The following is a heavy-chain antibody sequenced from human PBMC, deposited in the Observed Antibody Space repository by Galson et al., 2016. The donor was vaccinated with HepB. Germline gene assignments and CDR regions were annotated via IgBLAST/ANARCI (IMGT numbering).Heavy chain of an antibody. J-gene: IGHJ6*02. CDR3: AKDMGKGVSFYFYGMDV. D-gene: IGHD6-19*01. Sequence: SLRLSCAASGFTFHDYAMHWVRQAPGKGLEWVSGISWNSGAKCYGDSVKGRFTISRDNAKNSLFLHMESLRAEDTALYYCAKDMGKGVSFYFYGMDVWGQGTTVTVSS. CDR1: GFTFHDYA. V-gene: IGHV3-9*01. CDR2: ISWNSGAK.